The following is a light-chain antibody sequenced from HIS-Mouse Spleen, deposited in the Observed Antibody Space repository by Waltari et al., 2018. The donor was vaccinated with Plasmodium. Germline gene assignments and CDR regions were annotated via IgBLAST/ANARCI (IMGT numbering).Light chain of an antibody. Sequence: EIVMTQSPATLSVSPGARATLSCRASQSVSSNLAWYQQQPGQAPRLLIYGASNLETGVPSRFSGSGSGTDFTFTISSLQPEDIATYYCQQYDNLPLTFGGGTKVEIK. CDR3: QQYDNLPLT. CDR1: QSVSSN. J-gene: IGKJ4*01. CDR2: GAS. V-gene: IGKV3-15*01.